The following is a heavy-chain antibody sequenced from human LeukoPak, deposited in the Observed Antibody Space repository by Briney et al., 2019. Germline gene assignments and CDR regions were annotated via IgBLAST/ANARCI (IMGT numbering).Heavy chain of an antibody. Sequence: SETLSLTCTVSGGSISGYYWSWIRQPPGKGLEWIGYIYYSGSTNYNPSLKSRVTISVDTSKNQFSLKLSSVTAADTAVYYCARGAFADFDYWGQGTLVTVSS. J-gene: IGHJ4*02. CDR3: ARGAFADFDY. CDR2: IYYSGST. V-gene: IGHV4-59*01. D-gene: IGHD1-26*01. CDR1: GGSISGYY.